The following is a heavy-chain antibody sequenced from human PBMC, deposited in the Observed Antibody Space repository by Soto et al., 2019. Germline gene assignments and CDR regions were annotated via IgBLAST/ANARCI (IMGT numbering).Heavy chain of an antibody. CDR3: ARRLIANWTQGHAFDF. J-gene: IGHJ3*01. D-gene: IGHD1-20*01. CDR1: GGSVSSGNYF. CDR2: IYYNGDT. Sequence: QLQLQESGPGLVKPAETLSLKCAVSGGSVSSGNYFWGWIRQPPGKGLEWIGNIYYNGDTYYSPSLMSRVTMSVDTAQNQFSLRLTSVTAADTAVYYCARRLIANWTQGHAFDFWGQGTLVTVSS. V-gene: IGHV4-39*01.